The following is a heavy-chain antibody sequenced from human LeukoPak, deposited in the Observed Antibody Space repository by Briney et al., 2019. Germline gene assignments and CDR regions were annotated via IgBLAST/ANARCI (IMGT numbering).Heavy chain of an antibody. Sequence: GGSLRLSCAASGFTFSDYTMNWVRQAPGQGPEWVAYISGISSTIYYADSVKGRFTIARDNADNSLFLQMDSLRHEDTAVYYCAREGYYGSGMYPLCYFDYWGQGTLVTVSS. J-gene: IGHJ4*02. CDR1: GFTFSDYT. V-gene: IGHV3-48*02. D-gene: IGHD3-10*01. CDR2: ISGISSTI. CDR3: AREGYYGSGMYPLCYFDY.